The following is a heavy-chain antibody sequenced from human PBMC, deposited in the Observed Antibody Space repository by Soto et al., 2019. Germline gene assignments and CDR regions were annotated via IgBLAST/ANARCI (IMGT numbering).Heavy chain of an antibody. J-gene: IGHJ6*02. V-gene: IGHV4-34*01. CDR3: ARELLRFGEFFYYYYCMDV. Sequence: SETLSLTCAVYGGSFSGYYWSWIRQPPGKGLEWIGEINHSGSTNYNPSQKSRVTISVDTSKNQFSLKLSSVTAADTAVYYCARELLRFGEFFYYYYCMDVWGQGTTVT. CDR1: GGSFSGYY. D-gene: IGHD3-10*01. CDR2: INHSGST.